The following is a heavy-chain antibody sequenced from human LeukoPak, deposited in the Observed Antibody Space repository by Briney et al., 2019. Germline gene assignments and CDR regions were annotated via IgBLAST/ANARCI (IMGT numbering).Heavy chain of an antibody. CDR2: ISGSRDRT. Sequence: QPGGSLRLSCAASGFPFSRNDMSWVRQAPGKGLVWVSSISGSRDRTYYADSVKGRFTISRDTSKNTLYLEMNSLRVEDAAVYYCAKYRGFGDSYDYWGQGTLVTVSS. J-gene: IGHJ4*02. CDR1: GFPFSRND. D-gene: IGHD3-10*01. CDR3: AKYRGFGDSYDY. V-gene: IGHV3-23*01.